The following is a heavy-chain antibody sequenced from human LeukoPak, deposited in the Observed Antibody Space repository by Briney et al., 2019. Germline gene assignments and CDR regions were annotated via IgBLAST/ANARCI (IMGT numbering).Heavy chain of an antibody. Sequence: GGSLRLSCAASGFTFSSYSMNWVRQAPGKGLEWVSSISSSSSYIYYADSVKGRFTISRDNAKNSLYLQMNSLRAEDTAVYYCAKGSEWELPYYFDYWGQGTLVTVSS. CDR1: GFTFSSYS. CDR3: AKGSEWELPYYFDY. D-gene: IGHD1-26*01. J-gene: IGHJ4*02. V-gene: IGHV3-21*04. CDR2: ISSSSSYI.